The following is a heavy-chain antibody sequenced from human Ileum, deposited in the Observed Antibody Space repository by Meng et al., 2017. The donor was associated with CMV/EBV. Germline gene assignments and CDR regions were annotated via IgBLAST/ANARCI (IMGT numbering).Heavy chain of an antibody. CDR3: VHPPHYCGGDCYWDF. D-gene: IGHD2-21*02. V-gene: IGHV3-23*01. J-gene: IGHJ4*02. Sequence: SGFTFSNYAMSWVRQAPGKGLEWVSALTGSGSTTYYADSVKGRFTISRDNSKNTLYLQMNSLRAEDTAIYYCVHPPHYCGGDCYWDFWGQGTLVTVSS. CDR1: GFTFSNYA. CDR2: LTGSGSTT.